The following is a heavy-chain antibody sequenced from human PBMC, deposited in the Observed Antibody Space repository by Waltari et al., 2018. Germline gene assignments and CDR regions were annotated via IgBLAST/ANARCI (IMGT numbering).Heavy chain of an antibody. CDR1: GGPISRYY. V-gene: IGHV4-4*07. CDR3: ARGARVREGALRNWFDP. Sequence: QVQLQESGPGLVKPSETLSLTCTVSGGPISRYYWSWNRHPAGKGLEWIGRIYTSGSTNYNPSLKSRVTMSVDTSKNQFSLKLSSVTAADTAVYYCARGARVREGALRNWFDPWGQGTLVTVSS. J-gene: IGHJ5*02. CDR2: IYTSGST. D-gene: IGHD1-26*01.